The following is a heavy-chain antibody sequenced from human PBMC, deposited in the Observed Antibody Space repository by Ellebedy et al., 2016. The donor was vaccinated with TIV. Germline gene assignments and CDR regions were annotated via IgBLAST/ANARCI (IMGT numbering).Heavy chain of an antibody. Sequence: AASVKVSCKASGYTFTSCEIHWVRQATGHGLEWMGWMNPYTSDTDYGQKFQGRVTMTSNTSIDTAYMELSNLRSDDTAISYCARGGARAEKTWLAPWGQGTLVTVSS. CDR3: ARGGARAEKTWLAP. CDR2: MNPYTSDT. V-gene: IGHV1-8*01. D-gene: IGHD3-16*01. J-gene: IGHJ5*02. CDR1: GYTFTSCE.